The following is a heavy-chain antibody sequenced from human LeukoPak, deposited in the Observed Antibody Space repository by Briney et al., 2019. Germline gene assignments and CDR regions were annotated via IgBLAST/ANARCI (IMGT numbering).Heavy chain of an antibody. CDR1: GASITILY. V-gene: IGHV4-4*07. Sequence: PSETLSLTCTVSGASITILYWSWIRQPAGKGLEWIGRIQTSGRTSYDPSLNSRVTMSVDTSNNQFSLNLTSVTAADTAVYYCARENGATIAGRSLDYWGQGTLVTVSS. CDR2: IQTSGRT. J-gene: IGHJ4*02. D-gene: IGHD6-6*01. CDR3: ARENGATIAGRSLDY.